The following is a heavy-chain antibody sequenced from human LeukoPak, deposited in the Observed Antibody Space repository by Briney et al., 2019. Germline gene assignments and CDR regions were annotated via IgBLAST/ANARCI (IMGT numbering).Heavy chain of an antibody. D-gene: IGHD5-18*01. Sequence: SETLSLTCTVSGGSISSGGYYWSWIRQHPGKGLEWIGYIYYSGSTNYNPSLKSRVTISVDTSKNQFSLKLSSVTAADTAVYYCARTNVDTAMVDAFDIWGQGTMVTVSS. CDR3: ARTNVDTAMVDAFDI. CDR2: IYYSGST. J-gene: IGHJ3*02. CDR1: GGSISSGGYY. V-gene: IGHV4-61*08.